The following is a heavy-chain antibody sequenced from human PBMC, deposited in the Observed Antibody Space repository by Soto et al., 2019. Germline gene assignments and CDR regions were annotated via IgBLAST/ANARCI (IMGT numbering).Heavy chain of an antibody. D-gene: IGHD6-13*01. Sequence: SETLSLTCAVYGGSFSGYYWSWIRQPPGKGLEWIGEINHSGSTSYNPSLKSRVTISVDTSKNQFSLKLSSVTAADTAVYYCARGVSSTWYDYYYGLDVWGQGSTDTVSS. CDR1: GGSFSGYY. J-gene: IGHJ6*02. CDR2: INHSGST. V-gene: IGHV4-34*01. CDR3: ARGVSSTWYDYYYGLDV.